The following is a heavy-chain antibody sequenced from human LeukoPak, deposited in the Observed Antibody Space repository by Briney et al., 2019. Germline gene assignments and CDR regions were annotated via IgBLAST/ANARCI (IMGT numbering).Heavy chain of an antibody. CDR1: GFTVSSNY. CDR2: FYSGGST. V-gene: IGHV3-53*01. Sequence: PGGSLRLSCAASGFTVSSNYMTWVRQAPGKGLEWVSIFYSGGSTYYADSAKGRFTISRDNSKNTLYLQMNSLRAEDTAVYYCARTDSSGYYDYWGQGTLVTVSS. CDR3: ARTDSSGYYDY. J-gene: IGHJ4*02. D-gene: IGHD3-22*01.